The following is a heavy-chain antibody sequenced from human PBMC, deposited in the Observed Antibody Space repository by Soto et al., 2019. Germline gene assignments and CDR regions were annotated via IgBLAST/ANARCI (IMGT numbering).Heavy chain of an antibody. CDR1: GDSISGSPYF. J-gene: IGHJ4*02. CDR2: VFYDGYI. V-gene: IGHV4-39*02. CDR3: ARGHCGIRGYAYALDF. Sequence: PSETLSLTCTVSGDSISGSPYFWGWIRQPPGKRLEWIGSVFYDGYILYTPSLWSRVTISVDTSKNHVSLILNSVNISDSAIYYCARGHCGIRGYAYALDFCGQRTHFPVSS. D-gene: IGHD3-10*01.